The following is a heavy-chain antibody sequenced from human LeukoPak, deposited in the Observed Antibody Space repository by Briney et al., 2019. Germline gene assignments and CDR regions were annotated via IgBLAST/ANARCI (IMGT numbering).Heavy chain of an antibody. CDR1: GFTFGSYA. D-gene: IGHD3-22*01. Sequence: GSLRLSCAASGFTFGSYAMTWVRQAPGKGLEWVSSISGSGGSTYYADSVKGRFTISRDNSKNTLYLQMNSLRAEDTAVYYCAKDLGYDSSGYSISFDYWGQGTLVTVSS. CDR2: ISGSGGST. V-gene: IGHV3-23*01. J-gene: IGHJ4*02. CDR3: AKDLGYDSSGYSISFDY.